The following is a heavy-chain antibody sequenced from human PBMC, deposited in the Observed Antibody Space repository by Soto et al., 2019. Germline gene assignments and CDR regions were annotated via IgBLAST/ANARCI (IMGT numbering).Heavy chain of an antibody. CDR1: GFALSSFD. CDR2: IWYDGSNE. CDR3: ARDALVRGVHPPDY. J-gene: IGHJ4*02. Sequence: QVQLAESGGGVGQSGRSLRLSCAASGFALSSFDMHWVRQAPGKGLEWVAVIWYDGSNEYYADSVKGLFTISRDNSKNTLYLQMNSLRVEDTAVYYCARDALVRGVHPPDYWGQGTLVTVSS. D-gene: IGHD3-10*01. V-gene: IGHV3-33*01.